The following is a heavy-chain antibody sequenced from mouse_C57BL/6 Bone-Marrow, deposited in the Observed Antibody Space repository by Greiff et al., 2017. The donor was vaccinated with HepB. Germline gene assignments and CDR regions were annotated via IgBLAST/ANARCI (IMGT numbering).Heavy chain of an antibody. V-gene: IGHV1-81*01. J-gene: IGHJ4*01. CDR2: IYPRSGNT. CDR3: AREGVYYDYDDAMDY. Sequence: QVQLKESGAELARPGASVKLSCKASGYTFTSYGISWVKQRTGQGLEWIGEIYPRSGNTYYNEKFKGKATLTADKSYSTAYIELRSLTSEDSAVYFCAREGVYYDYDDAMDYWGQGTSVTVSS. D-gene: IGHD2-4*01. CDR1: GYTFTSYG.